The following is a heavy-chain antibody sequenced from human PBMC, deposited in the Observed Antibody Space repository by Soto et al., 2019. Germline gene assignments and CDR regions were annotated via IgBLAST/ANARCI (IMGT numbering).Heavy chain of an antibody. J-gene: IGHJ6*03. CDR2: ISYDGGNK. CDR3: ARGPIVVVPAATRIHYYYYMDV. D-gene: IGHD2-2*01. CDR1: GFTFSRYG. V-gene: IGHV3-30*03. Sequence: GGSLRLSCAASGFTFSRYGMHWVRQAPGKGLEWVAFISYDGGNKYYADSVKGRFTISRDNSKNTLYLQMNSLGAEDTAVYYCARGPIVVVPAATRIHYYYYMDVWGKGTTVTVSS.